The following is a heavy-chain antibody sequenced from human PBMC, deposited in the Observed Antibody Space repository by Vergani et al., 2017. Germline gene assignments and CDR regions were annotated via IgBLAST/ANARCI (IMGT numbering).Heavy chain of an antibody. Sequence: QVQLQESGPGLVKPSQTLSLTCTVSGGSISSGSYYWSWIRQPAGKGLEWIGRIYTSGSTNYNPSLKSRVTMSVDTSKNPFSLKLSSVTAADTAVYYCARWAADPSDYYYYMDVWGKGTTVTVSS. J-gene: IGHJ6*03. D-gene: IGHD6-13*01. CDR2: IYTSGST. CDR1: GGSISSGSYY. CDR3: ARWAADPSDYYYYMDV. V-gene: IGHV4-61*02.